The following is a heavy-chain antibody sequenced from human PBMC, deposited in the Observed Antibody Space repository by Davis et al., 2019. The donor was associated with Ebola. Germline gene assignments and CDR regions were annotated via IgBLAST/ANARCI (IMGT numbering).Heavy chain of an antibody. CDR1: GGTFSSYA. J-gene: IGHJ5*02. CDR3: ARELGYSYGLWP. V-gene: IGHV1-69*13. CDR2: IIPIFGTA. Sequence: AASVKVSCKASGGTFSSYAISWVRQAPGQGLEWMGGIIPIFGTANYAQKFQGRVTITADESTSTAYMELSSLRSEDTAVYYCARELGYSYGLWPWGQGTLVTVSS. D-gene: IGHD5-18*01.